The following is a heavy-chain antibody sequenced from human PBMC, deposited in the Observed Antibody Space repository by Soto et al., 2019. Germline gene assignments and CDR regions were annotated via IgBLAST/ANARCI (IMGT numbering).Heavy chain of an antibody. CDR3: ARFKLGDDY. CDR1: GGTFSNST. CDR2: LIPILGLA. J-gene: IGHJ4*02. V-gene: IGHV1-69*02. D-gene: IGHD5-12*01. Sequence: QVQLVQSGAEVRKPGSSVKVSCQASGGTFSNSTVTWVRQAPGQGLEWMGRLIPILGLANYAQKFRGRLTITADKSTTTAYMELRSLRSEDTAIYYSARFKLGDDYWGQGTLVTVSS.